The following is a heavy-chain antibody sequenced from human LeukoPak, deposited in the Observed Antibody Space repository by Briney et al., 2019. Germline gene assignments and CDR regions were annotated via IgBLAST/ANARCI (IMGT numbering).Heavy chain of an antibody. CDR1: GFTFSSYV. CDR3: TTDLPTLGSGEMDY. D-gene: IGHD3-10*01. V-gene: IGHV3-15*01. J-gene: IGHJ4*02. Sequence: TGGSLRLSCAASGFTFSSYVMSWVRQAPGKGLEWVGRIKSKGGGGTTDYAAPVKGRFTISRDDSKNTLYLQMNSLKTEDTAVYYCTTDLPTLGSGEMDYWGQGTLVTVSS. CDR2: IKSKGGGGTT.